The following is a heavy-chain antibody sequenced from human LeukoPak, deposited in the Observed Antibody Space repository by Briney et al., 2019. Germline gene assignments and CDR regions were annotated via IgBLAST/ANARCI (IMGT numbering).Heavy chain of an antibody. Sequence: GGSLRLSCAASGFTFSSYRMTWVRQAPGKGLEWVSSISSSSSYIYYADSVKGRFTISRDNAKNSLYLQMNSLRAEDTAVYYCAKEGTLWFGELFAYWGQGTLVTVSS. CDR3: AKEGTLWFGELFAY. CDR1: GFTFSSYR. J-gene: IGHJ4*02. D-gene: IGHD3-10*01. V-gene: IGHV3-21*01. CDR2: ISSSSSYI.